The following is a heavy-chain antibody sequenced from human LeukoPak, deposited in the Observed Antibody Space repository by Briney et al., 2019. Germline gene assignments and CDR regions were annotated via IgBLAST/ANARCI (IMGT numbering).Heavy chain of an antibody. CDR2: IIPILGIA. J-gene: IGHJ5*02. V-gene: IGHV1-69*04. CDR1: GPTFSSYT. D-gene: IGHD4-17*01. CDR3: ARDAPTRTTVSPNWFDP. Sequence: SVKLSCNASGPTFSSYTTTRVRQAPGHRLEWMGRIIPILGIANSQQKLQVRVTITPDKSTGTAYMELSSLRYEYTAVYYCARDAPTRTTVSPNWFDPWGQGTLVTVSS.